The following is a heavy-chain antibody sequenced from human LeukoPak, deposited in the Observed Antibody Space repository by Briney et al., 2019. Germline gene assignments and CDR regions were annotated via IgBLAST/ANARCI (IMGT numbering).Heavy chain of an antibody. J-gene: IGHJ4*02. CDR3: ARESYYYDSSGYYLDDY. Sequence: PSETLSLTCTVSGGSISSYYWSWIRQPPGKGLEWIGYIYYSGSTNYNPSLKSRVTISVDTSKNQFSLKLSSVTAADTAVYYCARESYYYDSSGYYLDDYWGQGTLVIVSS. CDR1: GGSISSYY. CDR2: IYYSGST. V-gene: IGHV4-59*12. D-gene: IGHD3-22*01.